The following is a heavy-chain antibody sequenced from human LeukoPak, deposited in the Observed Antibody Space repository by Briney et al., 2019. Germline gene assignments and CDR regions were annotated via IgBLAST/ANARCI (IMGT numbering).Heavy chain of an antibody. CDR3: ASAHILPGIAVATDY. D-gene: IGHD6-19*01. Sequence: SETLSLTCTVPGGSISSSSYYWGWIRQPPGKGLEWIGSIYYSGSTYYNPSLKSRVTISVDTSKNQFSLKLSSVTAADTAVYYCASAHILPGIAVATDYWGQGTLVTVSS. CDR1: GGSISSSSYY. J-gene: IGHJ4*02. V-gene: IGHV4-39*07. CDR2: IYYSGST.